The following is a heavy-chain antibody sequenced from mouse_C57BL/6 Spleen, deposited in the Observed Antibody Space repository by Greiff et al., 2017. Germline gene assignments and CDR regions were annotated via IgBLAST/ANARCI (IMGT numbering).Heavy chain of an antibody. CDR2: ISSGGSYT. CDR3: ARYDYSYYFDY. V-gene: IGHV5-6*02. J-gene: IGHJ2*01. D-gene: IGHD2-4*01. CDR1: GFTFSSYG. Sequence: EVMLVESGGDLVKPGGSLKLSCAASGFTFSSYGMSWVRQTPDKRLEWVATISSGGSYTYYPDSVKGRFTISRDNAKNTLYLQMSSLKSEDTAMYYCARYDYSYYFDYWGQGTTLTVSS.